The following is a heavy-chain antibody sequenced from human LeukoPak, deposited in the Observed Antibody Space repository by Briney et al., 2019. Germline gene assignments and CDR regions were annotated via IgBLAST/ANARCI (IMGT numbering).Heavy chain of an antibody. J-gene: IGHJ4*02. CDR1: GGSIIGRW. Sequence: SETLSLTCTVSGGSIIGRWWSWVRQPPGKGLEWIGDIFCNGAINDNSPLKGRLTMSLDTSKNQFSLKLSSVTAADTAMYYCARRNTADASIDFWGQGTLVIASS. CDR2: IFCNGAI. CDR3: ARRNTADASIDF. D-gene: IGHD2/OR15-2a*01. V-gene: IGHV4-59*08.